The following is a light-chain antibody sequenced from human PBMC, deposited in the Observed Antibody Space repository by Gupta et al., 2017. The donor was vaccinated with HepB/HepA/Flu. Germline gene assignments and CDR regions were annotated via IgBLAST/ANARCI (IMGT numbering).Light chain of an antibody. Sequence: DIQLTQSPSTLSASVGDRVTITCRASRTISNWLAWYQQKPGKAPKLLIHRASSLKSGVPSRFSGSGSGTEFTLTSSSRQPDDFATYCCQQDYSYWTFGQGTXVEIK. J-gene: IGKJ1*01. V-gene: IGKV1-5*03. CDR2: RAS. CDR1: RTISNW. CDR3: QQDYSYWT.